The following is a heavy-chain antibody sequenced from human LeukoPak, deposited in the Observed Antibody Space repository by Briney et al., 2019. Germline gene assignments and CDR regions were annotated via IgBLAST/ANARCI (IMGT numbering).Heavy chain of an antibody. D-gene: IGHD5-18*01. Sequence: GASVKVSCKASGYTFTSYDINWVRQATGQGLEWMGWMNPNSGNTGYAQKFQGRVTITRNTSISTAYMELSSLRSEDTAVYYCARGGYSYGLGALYYYYMDVWGKGTTVTVSS. CDR1: GYTFTSYD. J-gene: IGHJ6*03. CDR3: ARGGYSYGLGALYYYYMDV. CDR2: MNPNSGNT. V-gene: IGHV1-8*03.